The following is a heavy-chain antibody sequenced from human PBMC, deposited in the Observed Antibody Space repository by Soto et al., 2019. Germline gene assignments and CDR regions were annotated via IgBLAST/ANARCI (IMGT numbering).Heavy chain of an antibody. CDR3: ARGGIAVAGRAPQVVGARDYYYGMDV. Sequence: PSETLSLTCAIYGGSFSGYYWSWIRQPPGKGLEWIGEINHSGSTNYNPSLKSRVTISVDTSKNQFSLKLSSVTAADTAVYYCARGGIAVAGRAPQVVGARDYYYGMDVWGQGTTVTVSS. V-gene: IGHV4-34*01. J-gene: IGHJ6*02. CDR2: INHSGST. D-gene: IGHD6-19*01. CDR1: GGSFSGYY.